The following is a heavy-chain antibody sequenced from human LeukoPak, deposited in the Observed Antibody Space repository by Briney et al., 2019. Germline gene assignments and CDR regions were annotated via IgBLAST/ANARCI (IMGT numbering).Heavy chain of an antibody. V-gene: IGHV1-69*05. D-gene: IGHD6-6*01. Sequence: ASVKVSCKASGGTFSSYAISWVRQAPGQGLEWMGGIIPIFGTANYAQKFQGRVTITTGESTSTAYMELSSLRSEDTAVYYCARAGNVQPGLVGSEPSPNYYYYYMDVWGKGTTVTVSS. CDR1: GGTFSSYA. CDR3: ARAGNVQPGLVGSEPSPNYYYYYMDV. CDR2: IIPIFGTA. J-gene: IGHJ6*03.